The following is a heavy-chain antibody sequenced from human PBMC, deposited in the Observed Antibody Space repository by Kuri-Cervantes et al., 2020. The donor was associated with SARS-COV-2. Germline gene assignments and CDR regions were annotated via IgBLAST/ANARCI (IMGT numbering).Heavy chain of an antibody. J-gene: IGHJ3*01. CDR3: ARDDRAGHFDV. Sequence: GESLKISCAASGFTFTDYWMSWVRQAPGKGLEWVGNVRPDGNSKGYVDAVEGRFTISRDNAKNSLYLQMDGLSAEDTAVYYCARDDRAGHFDVWGQGTMVTVSS. CDR2: VRPDGNSK. V-gene: IGHV3-7*03. D-gene: IGHD3-10*01. CDR1: GFTFTDYW.